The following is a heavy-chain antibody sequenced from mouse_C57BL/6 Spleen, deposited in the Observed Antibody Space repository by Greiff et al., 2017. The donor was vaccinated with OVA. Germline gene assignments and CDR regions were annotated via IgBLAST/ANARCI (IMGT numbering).Heavy chain of an antibody. J-gene: IGHJ1*03. V-gene: IGHV5-9-1*02. CDR3: TRGYSNHWYFDV. CDR2: ISSGGDYI. CDR1: GFTFSSYA. D-gene: IGHD2-5*01. Sequence: EVQGVESGEGLVKPGGSLKLSCAASGFTFSSYAMSWVRQTPEKRLEWVAYISSGGDYIYYADTVKGRFTISRDNARNTLYLQMSSLKSEDTAMYYCTRGYSNHWYFDVWGTGTTVTVSS.